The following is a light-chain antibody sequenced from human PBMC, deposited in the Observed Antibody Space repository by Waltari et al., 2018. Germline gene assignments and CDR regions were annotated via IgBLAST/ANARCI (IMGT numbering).Light chain of an antibody. CDR3: LQGTHWPWT. Sequence: DVVLTQSPLFLAVTPGLSVSISCKSSQSLLYSDGNTFLTWFHQRPGQSPRRLIYDITSRASGVPARFSGSGSGTNFTLNIAGVEAEDVGVYYCLQGTHWPWTFGQGTKVEIK. V-gene: IGKV2-30*01. CDR1: QSLLYSDGNTF. J-gene: IGKJ1*01. CDR2: DIT.